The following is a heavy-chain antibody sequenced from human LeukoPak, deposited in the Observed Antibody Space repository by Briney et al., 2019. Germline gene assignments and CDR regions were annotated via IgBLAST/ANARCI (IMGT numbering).Heavy chain of an antibody. Sequence: PSETLSLTCTVSGGSVNSGSSYWTWIRQPPEKGLEWIGSIYYSGSTNYNPSLKSRVSISLDTSNNHLSLKLTSVTAADTAVHYCARKFDAWGQGILVTVSS. CDR2: IYYSGST. J-gene: IGHJ5*02. CDR3: ARKFDA. V-gene: IGHV4-61*03. CDR1: GGSVNSGSSY.